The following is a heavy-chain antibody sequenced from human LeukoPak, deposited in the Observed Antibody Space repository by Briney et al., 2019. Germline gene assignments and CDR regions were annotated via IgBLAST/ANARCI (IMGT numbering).Heavy chain of an antibody. D-gene: IGHD3-22*01. J-gene: IGHJ5*02. V-gene: IGHV3-21*01. CDR3: AREDDSSGYSS. CDR2: ISSSSSYI. CDR1: GFTFSSYS. Sequence: GGSLRLSCAASGFTFSSYSMNWVRQAPGKGLEWVSSISSSSSYIYYADSVKGRFTISRDDAKNSLYLQMNTLRAEDTAVYYCAREDDSSGYSSWGKGTLVTVSS.